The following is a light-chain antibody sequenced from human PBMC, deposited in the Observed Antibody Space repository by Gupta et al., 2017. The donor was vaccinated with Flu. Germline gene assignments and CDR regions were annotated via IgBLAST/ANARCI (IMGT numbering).Light chain of an antibody. CDR1: KLSTHY. J-gene: IGLJ3*02. V-gene: IGLV3-25*03. CDR2: KDT. CDR3: HSADNRATYVV. Sequence: SYELTQPPSVSVSPGQTATITCSGNKLSTHYTSWYQQKPGQAPVLVIFKDTGRPAGIPGRFSGSNSGTTVTLTISGGQAEDEAAYYCHSADNRATYVVFGGGTKWTV.